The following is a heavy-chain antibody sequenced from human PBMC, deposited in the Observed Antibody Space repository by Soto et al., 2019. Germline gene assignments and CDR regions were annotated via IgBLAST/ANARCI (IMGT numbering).Heavy chain of an antibody. J-gene: IGHJ4*02. CDR1: GFTFSNYE. Sequence: GGSLRLSCAASGFTFSNYEINWVRQAPGKGLEWVSYISYSGSTIYYADSVKGRFTISRDNSKNSLCLQMNSLRAEDTAVYYCARGLRNYYDRSGLHYWGQGTLVTVSS. CDR3: ARGLRNYYDRSGLHY. CDR2: ISYSGSTI. D-gene: IGHD3-22*01. V-gene: IGHV3-48*03.